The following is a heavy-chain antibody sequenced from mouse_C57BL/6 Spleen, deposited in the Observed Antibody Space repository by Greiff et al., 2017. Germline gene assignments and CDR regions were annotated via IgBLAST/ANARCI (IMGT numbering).Heavy chain of an antibody. CDR3: ARHEEEGYYGSSPWYFDV. D-gene: IGHD1-1*01. CDR1: GYTFTEYT. V-gene: IGHV1-62-2*01. J-gene: IGHJ1*03. CDR2: FYPGSGSI. Sequence: QVQLKQSGAELVKPGASVKLSCKASGYTFTEYTIHWVKQRSGQGLEWIGWFYPGSGSIKYNEKFKDKATLTADKSSSTVYMELSILTSEDSAVYFCARHEEEGYYGSSPWYFDVWGTGTTVTVSS.